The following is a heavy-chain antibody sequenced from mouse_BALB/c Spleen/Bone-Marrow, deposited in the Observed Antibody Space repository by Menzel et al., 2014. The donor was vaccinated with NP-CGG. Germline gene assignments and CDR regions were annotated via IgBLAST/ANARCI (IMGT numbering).Heavy chain of an antibody. CDR1: GFTFSDYY. CDR2: ISDGGSYT. Sequence: EVKLMESGGDLVKPGGSLKLSCAASGFTFSDYYMYWVRQTPEKRLEWVATISDGGSYTYYPDSVKRRFTISRDNAKNNLYLHMSSLKSEDTAMYYCARDGDYKYAWFAYWGQGTLVTVSA. CDR3: ARDGDYKYAWFAY. V-gene: IGHV5-4*02. J-gene: IGHJ3*01. D-gene: IGHD2-14*01.